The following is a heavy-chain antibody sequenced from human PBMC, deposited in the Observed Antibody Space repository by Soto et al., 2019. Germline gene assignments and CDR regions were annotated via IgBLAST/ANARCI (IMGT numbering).Heavy chain of an antibody. V-gene: IGHV4-38-2*01. J-gene: IGHJ4*02. Sequence: ASETLSLTCAVSGDSISSGYYWAWIRRPPGKGLEWIGSIYHSGTTYYNPSLKSRVTISVDPSRNQFSLKLSSVTAADSAVYYCGRTDMVGYYPYLGQGTLVTVSS. CDR3: GRTDMVGYYPY. D-gene: IGHD3-3*01. CDR1: GDSISSGYY. CDR2: IYHSGTT.